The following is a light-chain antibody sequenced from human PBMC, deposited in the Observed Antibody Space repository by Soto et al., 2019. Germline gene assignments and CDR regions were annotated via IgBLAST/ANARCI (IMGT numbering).Light chain of an antibody. V-gene: IGKV3-11*01. Sequence: EIVLTQSPATLSLSPGERATLSCRASQSVSSYLAWYQQKRGQAPRLLIYDASNRATGIPARFSGSGSGTDFTLTISSLEPEDFAVYYCQQRSNWPLYTFGQGTKLAIK. CDR1: QSVSSY. J-gene: IGKJ2*01. CDR2: DAS. CDR3: QQRSNWPLYT.